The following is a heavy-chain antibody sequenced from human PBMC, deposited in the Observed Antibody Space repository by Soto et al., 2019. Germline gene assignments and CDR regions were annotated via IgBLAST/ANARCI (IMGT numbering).Heavy chain of an antibody. J-gene: IGHJ6*02. Sequence: QVQLVQSGAEVKKPGSSVKVSCKASGGTFNRYAISWVRQAPGQGLEWMGGISPIFGIGNDAQRFQGRDTLTAAESTGTAYLELSSLSSEDPCVYYCPRSPLTLFGVVSSPTHYYSEMDVCGQATEVIVSS. V-gene: IGHV1-69*01. CDR1: GGTFNRYA. D-gene: IGHD3-3*01. CDR3: PRSPLTLFGVVSSPTHYYSEMDV. CDR2: ISPIFGIG.